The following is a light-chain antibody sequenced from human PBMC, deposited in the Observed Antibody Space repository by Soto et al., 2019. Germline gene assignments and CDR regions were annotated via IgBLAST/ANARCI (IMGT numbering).Light chain of an antibody. Sequence: DIQVTQSPSSQSESVGDGVTITCRASQSIGTYLNWYHQKPGKAPQLLIYGASTLQSGVPSRFSASGSGTHFTLTINSLQPEDFGTYSCQQSYSTPTFGQGTKVVIK. V-gene: IGKV1-39*01. J-gene: IGKJ1*01. CDR1: QSIGTY. CDR2: GAS. CDR3: QQSYSTPT.